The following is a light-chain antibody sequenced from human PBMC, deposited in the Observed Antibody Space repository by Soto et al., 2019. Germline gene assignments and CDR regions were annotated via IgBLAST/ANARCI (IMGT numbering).Light chain of an antibody. CDR2: DVS. V-gene: IGLV2-14*03. J-gene: IGLJ1*01. CDR1: SSDVGGFDH. CDR3: NSFTTTNTYV. Sequence: HSVLTQPASVSGSPLQSITISCTGASSDVGGFDHVSWYQQHPGKVPRLLIYDVSSRPSGVSDRFSGSKSGNTASLTISGLQAEDEADYYCNSFTTTNTYVFGTGTKVTVL.